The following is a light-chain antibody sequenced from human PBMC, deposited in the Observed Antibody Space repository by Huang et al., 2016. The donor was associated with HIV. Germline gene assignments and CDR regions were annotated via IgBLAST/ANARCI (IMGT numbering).Light chain of an antibody. CDR1: QSVFYSSNNKNS. Sequence: DIVMTQSPDSLAVSLGERATINCKSSQSVFYSSNNKNSLAWYQQKPGQPPKLLIYWASTREYGVPERFSGSGSGTDFTLTISSLQAEDVAVYYCQQYYSTPRTFGQGTKLEIK. J-gene: IGKJ2*01. CDR2: WAS. V-gene: IGKV4-1*01. CDR3: QQYYSTPRT.